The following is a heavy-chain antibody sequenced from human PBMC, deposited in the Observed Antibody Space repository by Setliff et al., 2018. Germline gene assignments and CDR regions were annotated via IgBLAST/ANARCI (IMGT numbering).Heavy chain of an antibody. D-gene: IGHD3-3*01. V-gene: IGHV1-46*03. CDR2: INPSGGLT. CDR1: GYTLSKYY. J-gene: IGHJ3*02. Sequence: VSVKVSCKASGYTLSKYYMHWVRQAPGQGLEWMGIINPSGGLTKYAQKFQGRVTMTSDTSTNTVYLEVSSLRSEDTAVYFCARDRFYNSWSGTSITAPHDAFDIWGQGTMVTVSS. CDR3: ARDRFYNSWSGTSITAPHDAFDI.